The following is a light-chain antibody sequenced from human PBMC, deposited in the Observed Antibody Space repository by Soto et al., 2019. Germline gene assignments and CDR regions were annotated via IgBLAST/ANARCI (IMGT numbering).Light chain of an antibody. J-gene: IGLJ1*01. Sequence: SALTQPASVSGSPGQSITISCTGTRTDVGGYNFVSWYQQHPGKAPKVIIYEVSNRPSGVSDRFSGSKSDNTASLTISGLQAEDEADYYCCSYVSSKTYVFGTGTKVTVL. CDR3: CSYVSSKTYV. V-gene: IGLV2-14*01. CDR2: EVS. CDR1: RTDVGGYNF.